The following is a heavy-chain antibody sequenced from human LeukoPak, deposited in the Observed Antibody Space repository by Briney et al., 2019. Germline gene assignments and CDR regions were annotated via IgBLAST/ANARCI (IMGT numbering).Heavy chain of an antibody. CDR1: GGSVSSSSYY. J-gene: IGHJ6*02. CDR3: ARHVSGPVAGSPRGYYSSMDV. D-gene: IGHD6-19*01. CDR2: IYYSGNT. Sequence: PSETLSLTCTVSGGSVSSSSYYWGWIRQPPAKGLEWIGNIYYSGNTYYNPSLKSRVAISVDTSKSQFSLKLSSVTAADTAVYYCARHVSGPVAGSPRGYYSSMDVWGQGTTVTVSS. V-gene: IGHV4-39*01.